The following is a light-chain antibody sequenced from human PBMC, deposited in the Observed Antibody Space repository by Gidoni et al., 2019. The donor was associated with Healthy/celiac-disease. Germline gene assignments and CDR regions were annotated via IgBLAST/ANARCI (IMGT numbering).Light chain of an antibody. J-gene: IGKJ4*01. Sequence: IQMTQSPSSLSASVGDRVTITCRASQSISSYLNWYQQKPGKAPKLLIYAASSLQSGVPSRFSGSGSGTDLTLTISSLQPEDFATYYCQQSYSTLLTFGGGTKVEIK. CDR2: AAS. CDR1: QSISSY. CDR3: QQSYSTLLT. V-gene: IGKV1-39*01.